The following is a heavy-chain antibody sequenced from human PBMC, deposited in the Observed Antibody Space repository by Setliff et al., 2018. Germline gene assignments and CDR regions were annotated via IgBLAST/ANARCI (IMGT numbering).Heavy chain of an antibody. D-gene: IGHD1-1*01. V-gene: IGHV4-61*01. CDR1: RASISSTTYY. Sequence: ASETLSLTCTVSRASISSTTYYWSWIRQPPGKGLEWIGYVFFTGDTDYNVSLKSRVSISVDTSKNQLSLTLSSVTAADTAVYYCVREGYSEYFQDWGRGTLVTVSS. CDR2: VFFTGDT. J-gene: IGHJ1*01. CDR3: VREGYSEYFQD.